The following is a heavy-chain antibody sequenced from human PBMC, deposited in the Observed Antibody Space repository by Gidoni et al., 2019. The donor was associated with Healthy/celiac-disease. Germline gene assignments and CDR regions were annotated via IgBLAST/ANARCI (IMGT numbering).Heavy chain of an antibody. CDR2: ISAYNGNT. CDR1: GYTFTSYG. Sequence: QVQLVQSGAEVKKPGASVKVSCKPSGYTFTSYGISWVRQAHGQGLEWMGWISAYNGNTNYAQKLQGRVTMTTDTSTSTAYMELRSLRSDDTAVYYCARDRWGSGWYDWFDPWGQGTLVTVSS. CDR3: ARDRWGSGWYDWFDP. J-gene: IGHJ5*02. D-gene: IGHD6-19*01. V-gene: IGHV1-18*01.